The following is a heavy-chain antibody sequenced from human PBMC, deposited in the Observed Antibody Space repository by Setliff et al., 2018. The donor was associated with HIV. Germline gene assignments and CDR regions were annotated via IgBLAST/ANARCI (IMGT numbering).Heavy chain of an antibody. D-gene: IGHD3-22*01. Sequence: GESLKISCKGSGTSFTNYWIGWVRQLPGKGLEWMGIIYPRDSDTRYSPSFQGQVTISADKSISTAYLQWTSLKASDTAMYYCARRYSEDSGYGPRYFDYWGQGTLVTVSS. CDR3: ARRYSEDSGYGPRYFDY. CDR1: GTSFTNYW. J-gene: IGHJ4*02. CDR2: IYPRDSDT. V-gene: IGHV5-51*01.